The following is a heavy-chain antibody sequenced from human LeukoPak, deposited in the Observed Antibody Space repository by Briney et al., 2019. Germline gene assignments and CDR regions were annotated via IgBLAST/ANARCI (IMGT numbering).Heavy chain of an antibody. Sequence: GGSLRLSCAASGFTFSSYAMSWVRQAPGKGPEWVSAISGSGGSTYYADSVKGRFTISRDNSKNTLYLQMNSLRAEDTAVYYCAKGVEMATIPIDYWGQGTLVTVSS. CDR2: ISGSGGST. V-gene: IGHV3-23*01. D-gene: IGHD5-24*01. J-gene: IGHJ4*02. CDR1: GFTFSSYA. CDR3: AKGVEMATIPIDY.